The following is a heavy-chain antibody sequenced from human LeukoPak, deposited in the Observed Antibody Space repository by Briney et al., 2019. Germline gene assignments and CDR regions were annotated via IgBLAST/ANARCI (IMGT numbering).Heavy chain of an antibody. CDR2: ISTTISYV. D-gene: IGHD3-3*01. CDR1: GFTFTTYS. J-gene: IGHJ6*03. Sequence: GGSLRLSCAASGFTFTTYSMNWVRQAPGHRPEWVSSISTTISYVYYANSVTGRFTISRDNAKNSLYLQMDSLRAEDTAVYYCARPDYDFWSGSPGGNYMDVWGKGTTVTVSS. V-gene: IGHV3-21*01. CDR3: ARPDYDFWSGSPGGNYMDV.